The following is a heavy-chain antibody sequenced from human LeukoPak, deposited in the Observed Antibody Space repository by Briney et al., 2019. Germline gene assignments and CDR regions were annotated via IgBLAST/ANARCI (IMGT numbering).Heavy chain of an antibody. CDR2: IIPIFSTA. D-gene: IGHD3-22*01. CDR3: ARMGDSSGLSWFDP. CDR1: GGTFSSYA. J-gene: IGHJ5*02. Sequence: ASVKVSCKASGGTFSSYAISWVRQAPGQGLEWMGGIIPIFSTANYAQKFQGRVTITADESTSTAYMELSSLRSEDTAVYYCARMGDSSGLSWFDPWGQGTLVTVSS. V-gene: IGHV1-69*13.